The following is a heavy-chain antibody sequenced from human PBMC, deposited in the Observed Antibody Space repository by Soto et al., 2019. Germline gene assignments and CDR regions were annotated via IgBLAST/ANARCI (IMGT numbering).Heavy chain of an antibody. CDR1: GFTLTELS. D-gene: IGHD5-12*01. CDR3: AATYTVATITIDD. CDR2: FDPEDGEA. V-gene: IGHV1-24*01. J-gene: IGHJ4*02. Sequence: ASVKVSCKVSGFTLTELSIHWVRQAPGKGLEWMGGFDPEDGEAIYAQKFQGRVTMTEDTSTDTAYMDLSSLRSEDTAVYYCAATYTVATITIDDCGQGSLVTVSS.